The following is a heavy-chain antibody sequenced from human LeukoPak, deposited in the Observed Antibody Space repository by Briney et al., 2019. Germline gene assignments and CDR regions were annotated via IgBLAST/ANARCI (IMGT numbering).Heavy chain of an antibody. V-gene: IGHV1-69*05. D-gene: IGHD3-10*01. CDR3: ARDREYYYYGSGSYGAFDI. CDR2: IIPIFGTA. Sequence: SVKVSCKASGGTFSSYAISWVRQAPGQGLEGMGGIIPIFGTANYAQKFQGRVTITTDESTSTAYMELSSLRSEDTAVYYCARDREYYYYGSGSYGAFDIWGQGTMVTVSS. J-gene: IGHJ3*02. CDR1: GGTFSSYA.